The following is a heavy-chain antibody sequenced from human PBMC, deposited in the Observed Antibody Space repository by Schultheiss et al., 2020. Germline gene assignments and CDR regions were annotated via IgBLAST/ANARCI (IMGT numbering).Heavy chain of an antibody. V-gene: IGHV3-53*05. Sequence: GGSLRLSCAASGFTVSSNFMSWVRQAPGEGLEWVSIIYRGASTYYADSVKGRFTISRDNSKNTLYLQMNSLRAEDTAVYYCAKDTAMVTRGLPGDYFDYWGQGTLVTVSS. CDR3: AKDTAMVTRGLPGDYFDY. J-gene: IGHJ4*02. CDR1: GFTVSSNF. D-gene: IGHD5-18*01. CDR2: IYRGAST.